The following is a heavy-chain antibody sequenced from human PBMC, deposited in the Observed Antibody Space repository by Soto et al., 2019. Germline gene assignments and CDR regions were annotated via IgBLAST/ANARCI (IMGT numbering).Heavy chain of an antibody. J-gene: IGHJ4*02. V-gene: IGHV1-69*02. CDR1: GGTFSSYT. Sequence: QVQLVQSGAEVKKPGSSVKVSCKASGGTFSSYTISWVRQAPGQGLEWMGRIIPILGIANYAQKFQGRVAITADKSTSTAYMELSSLRSEDTAVYYCARLVDTADFDYWGQGTLVTVSS. D-gene: IGHD5-18*01. CDR3: ARLVDTADFDY. CDR2: IIPILGIA.